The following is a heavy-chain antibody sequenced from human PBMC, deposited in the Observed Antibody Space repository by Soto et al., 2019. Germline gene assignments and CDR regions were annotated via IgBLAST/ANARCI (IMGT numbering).Heavy chain of an antibody. CDR1: GFTFSSYA. Sequence: QVQLVESGGGVVQPGRSLRLSCAASGFTFSSYAMHWFRQAPGKGLEWVAVISYDGSNKYYADAVKGRFTISRDNSKNTLYLQMNSLRAEDTAVYYCARDGSGWYYFDYWGQGTLVTVSS. J-gene: IGHJ4*02. CDR2: ISYDGSNK. D-gene: IGHD6-19*01. V-gene: IGHV3-30-3*01. CDR3: ARDGSGWYYFDY.